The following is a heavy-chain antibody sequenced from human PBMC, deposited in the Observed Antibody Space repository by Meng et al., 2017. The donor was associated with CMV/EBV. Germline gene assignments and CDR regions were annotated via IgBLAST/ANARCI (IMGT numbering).Heavy chain of an antibody. CDR1: GFTFSSYW. CDR3: ARDKGSTGPPFDY. J-gene: IGHJ4*02. V-gene: IGHV3-74*01. Sequence: ASGFTFSSYWMHWVRQAPGKGLVWVSRINSDGSSTSYADSVKGRFTISRDNAKNTLYLQMNSLRAEDTAVYYCARDKGSTGPPFDYWGQGILVTVSS. D-gene: IGHD2-2*01. CDR2: INSDGSST.